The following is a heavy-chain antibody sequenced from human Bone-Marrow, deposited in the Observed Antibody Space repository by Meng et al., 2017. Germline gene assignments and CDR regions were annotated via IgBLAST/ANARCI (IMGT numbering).Heavy chain of an antibody. J-gene: IGHJ3*02. D-gene: IGHD3-22*01. Sequence: GSLRLSCTVSGGSISSSSYYWGWIRQPPGKGLEWIGSIYYSGSTYYNPSLKSLVTISVDTSKNQFSLKLSSVTAADTAVYYCARSYYYDSSGYYYAFDIWGQGTMVTVSS. CDR1: GGSISSSSYY. CDR2: IYYSGST. CDR3: ARSYYYDSSGYYYAFDI. V-gene: IGHV4-39*07.